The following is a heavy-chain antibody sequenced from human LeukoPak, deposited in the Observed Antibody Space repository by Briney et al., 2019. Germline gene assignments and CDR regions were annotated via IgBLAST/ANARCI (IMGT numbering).Heavy chain of an antibody. CDR3: ALVTTDRPFDY. J-gene: IGHJ4*02. D-gene: IGHD4-17*01. CDR1: GFTFSNYA. Sequence: GGSPRLSCAASGFTFSNYAMNWVRQAPGKGLEWVSGISGNGGSTYYADSVKGRFTISRDNSKNTLYVQMNSLRAEDTAIYYCALVTTDRPFDYWGQGTLVTASS. CDR2: ISGNGGST. V-gene: IGHV3-23*01.